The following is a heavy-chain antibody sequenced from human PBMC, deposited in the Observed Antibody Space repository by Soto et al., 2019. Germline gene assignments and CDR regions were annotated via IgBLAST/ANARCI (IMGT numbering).Heavy chain of an antibody. V-gene: IGHV2-26*01. CDR1: GFSPSNARMG. CDR2: IFSNDEK. J-gene: IGHJ3*02. Sequence: QVTLKESGPVLVKPTETLTLTCTVSGFSPSNARMGVSWIRQPPGEVLEWLAHIFSNDEKSYSTSLKSRLTISKDTSKSQVVLTMTNMDPVDTATYYCARIRNIVRGEEYAFDIWGQGTMVTVSS. D-gene: IGHD3-10*01. CDR3: ARIRNIVRGEEYAFDI.